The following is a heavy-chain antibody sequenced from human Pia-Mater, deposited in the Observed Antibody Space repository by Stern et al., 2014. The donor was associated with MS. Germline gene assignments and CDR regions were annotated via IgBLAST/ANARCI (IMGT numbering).Heavy chain of an antibody. Sequence: QVQLVESGGGVVQPGRSLRLSCAASGFTFSSYGMHWVRQTPGKGLEWVAVLWYDGSNKYYADSVKGRFTISRDNSENTLYLQMNSLRAEDTAVYYCARGDSSSPLEYWGQGTLVTVSS. CDR1: GFTFSSYG. V-gene: IGHV3-33*01. J-gene: IGHJ4*02. CDR3: ARGDSSSPLEY. D-gene: IGHD6-6*01. CDR2: LWYDGSNK.